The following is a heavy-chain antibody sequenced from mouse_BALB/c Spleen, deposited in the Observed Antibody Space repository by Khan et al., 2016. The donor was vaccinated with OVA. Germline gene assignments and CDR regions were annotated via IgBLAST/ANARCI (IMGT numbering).Heavy chain of an antibody. CDR3: ARPPYFSYIMGY. CDR2: INTYTGEP. V-gene: IGHV9-3-1*01. J-gene: IGHJ4*01. CDR1: GYTFTNYG. D-gene: IGHD2-10*01. Sequence: QIQLVQSGPELKKPGETVKISCKASGYTFTNYGMNWVKQAPGRGLKWMGWINTYTGEPTYADDFKGRFVFSLETSASTAYLQINNLKTEDTATXVCARPPYFSYIMGYWGQGTSVTVSS.